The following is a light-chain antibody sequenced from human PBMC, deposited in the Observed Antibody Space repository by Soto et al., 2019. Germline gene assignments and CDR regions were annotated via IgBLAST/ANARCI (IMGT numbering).Light chain of an antibody. CDR3: QHRSVWPVS. Sequence: EIFLTQSPDTLSLSPGERATLSFMATQTVTNYIAWYQQRPGQAPRLLIYDASNRASGVPAKFSGSGSGTDFTLTISSLEPEDFAVYYCQHRSVWPVSFGQGTRLEIK. CDR1: QTVTNY. V-gene: IGKV3-11*01. CDR2: DAS. J-gene: IGKJ5*01.